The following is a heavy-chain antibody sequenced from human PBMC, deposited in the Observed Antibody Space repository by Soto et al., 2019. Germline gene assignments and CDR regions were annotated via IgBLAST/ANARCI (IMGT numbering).Heavy chain of an antibody. CDR2: ISGSGGSI. CDR3: ANNGAPGYCSSTSCSIYYFDY. D-gene: IGHD2-2*01. CDR1: GFTFSSYA. V-gene: IGHV3-23*01. J-gene: IGHJ4*02. Sequence: GGSLRLSCAASGFTFSSYAMSWVRQAPGKGLEWVSAISGSGGSIYYADSVKGRFTISRDNSKNTLYLQMNSLRAEDTAVYYCANNGAPGYCSSTSCSIYYFDYWGQGTLVTVSS.